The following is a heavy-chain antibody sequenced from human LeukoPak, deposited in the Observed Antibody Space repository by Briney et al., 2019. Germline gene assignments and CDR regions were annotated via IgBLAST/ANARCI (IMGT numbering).Heavy chain of an antibody. J-gene: IGHJ3*02. CDR2: INHSGST. CDR1: GGSFSGYY. CDR3: ARGYYDILTGYSHDAFDI. D-gene: IGHD3-9*01. Sequence: PSETLSLTCAVYGGSFSGYYWSWIRQPPGKGLEWIGEINHSGSTNYNPSLKSRVTISVDTSKNQFSLKLSSVTAADTAVYYCARGYYDILTGYSHDAFDIWGQGTVVTVSS. V-gene: IGHV4-34*01.